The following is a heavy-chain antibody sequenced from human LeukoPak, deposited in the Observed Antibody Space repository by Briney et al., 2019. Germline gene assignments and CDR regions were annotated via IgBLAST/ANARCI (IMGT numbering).Heavy chain of an antibody. CDR2: IYYSGST. CDR3: ARDPGSWAFDI. D-gene: IGHD3-10*01. Sequence: SETLSLTCTVSGGSISSHYWSWVRQPPGKGLEWIGYIYYSGSTNYNPSLKSRVTISVDTSKNQFPLKLSSVTAADTAVYYCARDPGSWAFDIWGQGTMVTVSS. J-gene: IGHJ3*02. CDR1: GGSISSHY. V-gene: IGHV4-59*11.